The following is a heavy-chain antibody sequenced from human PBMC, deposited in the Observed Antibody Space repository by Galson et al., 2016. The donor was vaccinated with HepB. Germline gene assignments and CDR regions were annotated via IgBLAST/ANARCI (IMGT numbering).Heavy chain of an antibody. Sequence: QSGAEVKKPGESLQISCKGSGYSFASFWIGWVRQMPGKGLAWMGIIFPGDSRTTYSPSFQGQVTFSADKSISTVYLQWNSLKASDTAMYYCARHPYSSSHYYYSGMDVWAQGTTVTVSS. CDR3: ARHPYSSSHYYYSGMDV. D-gene: IGHD6-13*01. V-gene: IGHV5-51*01. CDR2: IFPGDSRT. CDR1: GYSFASFW. J-gene: IGHJ6*02.